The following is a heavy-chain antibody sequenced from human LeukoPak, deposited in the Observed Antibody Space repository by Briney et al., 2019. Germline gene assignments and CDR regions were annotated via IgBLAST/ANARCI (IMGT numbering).Heavy chain of an antibody. CDR1: GGSISSSTYY. V-gene: IGHV4-39*01. J-gene: IGHJ5*02. CDR2: IYNSGIT. Sequence: SETLSLTCSISGGSISSSTYYWGWIRQPPGKGLEWIGNIYNSGITYYNPSLKSRVTISVDTSKNQFSLKLSSVTAADTAVYYCARQAYSSNLGWFDPWGQGTLVTVSS. D-gene: IGHD6-13*01. CDR3: ARQAYSSNLGWFDP.